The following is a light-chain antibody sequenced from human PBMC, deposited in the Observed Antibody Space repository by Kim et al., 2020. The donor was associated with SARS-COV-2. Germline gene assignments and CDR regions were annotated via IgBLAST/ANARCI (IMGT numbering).Light chain of an antibody. CDR3: ISHTGSSTLV. CDR2: DVS. V-gene: IGLV2-14*03. J-gene: IGLJ3*02. Sequence: QSALTQPASVSGSPGQSITISCTGTSSDVGSYNYVSWYQQHPGKAPKLMIYDVSKRPSGVPNRFSGSKSGNTASLTISGLQAEEEADYYCISHTGSSTLVFGGGTQLTVL. CDR1: SSDVGSYNY.